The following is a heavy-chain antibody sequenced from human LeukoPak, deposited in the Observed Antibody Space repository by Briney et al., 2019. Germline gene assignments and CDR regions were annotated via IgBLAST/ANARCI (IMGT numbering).Heavy chain of an antibody. V-gene: IGHV1-18*04. CDR2: ISAYNGNT. J-gene: IGHJ5*02. Sequence: ASVKVSCKASGYTFTSYGISWVRQAPGQGLEWMGWISAYNGNTNYAQKLQGRVTMTTDTSTSTAYMELRSLRSDDTAVYYCARDYYGSGRLTWFDPWGQGTLVTGSS. D-gene: IGHD3-10*01. CDR3: ARDYYGSGRLTWFDP. CDR1: GYTFTSYG.